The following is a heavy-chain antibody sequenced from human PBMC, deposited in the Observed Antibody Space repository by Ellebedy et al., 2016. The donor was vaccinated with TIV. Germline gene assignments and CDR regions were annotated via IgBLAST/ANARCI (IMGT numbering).Heavy chain of an antibody. CDR1: GFTFSSSW. CDR3: ARDPYNWNGPFDY. J-gene: IGHJ4*02. D-gene: IGHD1-20*01. Sequence: GESLKISCAASGFTFSSSWVHWVRQVPGKGLVWVARINGYGSNIGYAESVKGRFTISRDNAKSTLYLQMNSLRAEDTAVYYCARDPYNWNGPFDYWGQGTLVTVSS. V-gene: IGHV3-74*01. CDR2: INGYGSNI.